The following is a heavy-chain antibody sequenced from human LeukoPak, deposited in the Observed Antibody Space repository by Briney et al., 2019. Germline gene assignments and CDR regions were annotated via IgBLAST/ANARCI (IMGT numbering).Heavy chain of an antibody. CDR1: GGSFSGYY. D-gene: IGHD2-2*02. CDR2: INHSGST. CDR3: ARGGGYCSSTSCYTRDY. V-gene: IGHV4-34*01. J-gene: IGHJ4*02. Sequence: SETLSLTCAVYGGSFSGYYWSWIRQPPGKGLEWIGEINHSGSTNYNPSLKSRVTISVDTSKNQFSLKLSSVTAADTAVYYCARGGGYCSSTSCYTRDYWGQGTLVTVSS.